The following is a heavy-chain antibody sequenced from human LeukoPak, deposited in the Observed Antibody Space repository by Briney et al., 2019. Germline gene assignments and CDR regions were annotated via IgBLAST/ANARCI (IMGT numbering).Heavy chain of an antibody. Sequence: GGSLRLSRAASGFTFSTYAMSWVRQAPGKGLEWVSLIGGSVGRTRYADSVKGRFTISRDNSKNTLYLEMNSLRAEDTAVYYCAKDSSSYDWGYMDVWGKGTTVTISS. J-gene: IGHJ6*03. CDR2: IGGSVGRT. D-gene: IGHD3-22*01. CDR1: GFTFSTYA. V-gene: IGHV3-23*01. CDR3: AKDSSSYDWGYMDV.